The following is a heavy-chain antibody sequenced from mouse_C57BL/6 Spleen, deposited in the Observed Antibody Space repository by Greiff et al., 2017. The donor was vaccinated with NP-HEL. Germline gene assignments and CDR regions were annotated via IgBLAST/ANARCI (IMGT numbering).Heavy chain of an antibody. J-gene: IGHJ3*01. V-gene: IGHV6-3*01. CDR2: IRLKSDNYAT. CDR1: GFTFSNYW. Sequence: EVKLMESGGGLVQPGGSMKLSCVASGFTFSNYWMHWVRQSPEKGLEWVAQIRLKSDNYATHYAESVKGRFTISRDDSKSSVYLQMNNLRAEDTGIYYCTGEDYGWFAYWGQGTLVTVSA. D-gene: IGHD2-4*01. CDR3: TGEDYGWFAY.